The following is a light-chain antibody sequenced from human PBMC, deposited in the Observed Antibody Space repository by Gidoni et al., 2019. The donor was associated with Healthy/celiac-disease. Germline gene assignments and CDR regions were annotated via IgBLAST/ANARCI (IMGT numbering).Light chain of an antibody. CDR1: QSVSSN. J-gene: IGKJ5*01. Sequence: EIVMTQSPATLSVSPGERATLSCRASQSVSSNLAWYQQKPGQAPRLLIYGASTRATGFPARFSGSGSGTEFTLTISSLQSEDFAVYYCQQYNNWRITFGQGTRLEIK. V-gene: IGKV3-15*01. CDR3: QQYNNWRIT. CDR2: GAS.